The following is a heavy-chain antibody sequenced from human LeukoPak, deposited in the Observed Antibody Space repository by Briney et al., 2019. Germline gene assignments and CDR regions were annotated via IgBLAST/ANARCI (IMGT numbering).Heavy chain of an antibody. CDR1: GFTFSDYY. J-gene: IGHJ4*02. D-gene: IGHD6-13*01. Sequence: GGSLRLSCAASGFTFSDYYMSWIRQAPGKGLEWVSYISSSGSTIYYADSVKGRFTISRDNAKNSLYLQMNSLRAEDTAVYYCAKDHSWYYFDYWGQGTLVTVSS. V-gene: IGHV3-11*01. CDR2: ISSSGSTI. CDR3: AKDHSWYYFDY.